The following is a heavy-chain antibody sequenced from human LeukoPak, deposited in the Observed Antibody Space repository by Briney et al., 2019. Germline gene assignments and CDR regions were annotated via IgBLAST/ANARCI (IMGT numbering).Heavy chain of an antibody. V-gene: IGHV1-8*01. CDR3: ARGNRQDIVVVVAVXXXXXDV. CDR1: GYTFTSDD. CDR2: MNPNSGNT. D-gene: IGHD2-15*01. J-gene: IGHJ6*02. Sequence: ASVKVSCKASGYTFTSDDINWVRQATGQGLEWMGWMNPNSGNTGYAQKFQGRVTMTRNTSISTAYMELSSLRSEDTAVYYCARGNRQDIVVVVAVXXXXXDVWGQGXTXTVSS.